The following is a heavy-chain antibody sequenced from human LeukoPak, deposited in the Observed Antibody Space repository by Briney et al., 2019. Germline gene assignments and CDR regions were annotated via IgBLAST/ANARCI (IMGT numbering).Heavy chain of an antibody. V-gene: IGHV4-59*08. D-gene: IGHD3-10*01. Sequence: SETLSLTCTVSGASIRSAYWTWIRQPPGKGLEWIGYIHHSGRTIYNPSLESRVTISVDMSKNQFFLKLTSVTVADTAVYYCAGHMPGIVVAGSGFDFWGQGALVTVSS. CDR1: GASIRSAY. CDR2: IHHSGRT. J-gene: IGHJ4*02. CDR3: AGHMPGIVVAGSGFDF.